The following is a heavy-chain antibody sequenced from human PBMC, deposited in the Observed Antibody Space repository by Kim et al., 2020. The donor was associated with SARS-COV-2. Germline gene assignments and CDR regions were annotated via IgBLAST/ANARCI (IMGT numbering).Heavy chain of an antibody. J-gene: IGHJ5*02. Sequence: SETLSLTCTVSGGSISSSSHYWDWIRQPPGKGLEWIGSVYYTGTTYDNPTLKSRVTISVDTSKNQFSLKLSSVTATDTAVYYCARRGWAADGTEGNWFDPWGQGTVVTVSS. CDR2: VYYTGTT. CDR1: GGSISSSSHY. CDR3: ARRGWAADGTEGNWFDP. D-gene: IGHD6-13*01. V-gene: IGHV4-39*01.